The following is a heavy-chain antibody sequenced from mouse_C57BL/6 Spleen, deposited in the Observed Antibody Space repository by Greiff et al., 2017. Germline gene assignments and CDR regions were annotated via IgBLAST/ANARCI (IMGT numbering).Heavy chain of an antibody. CDR3: TTYPPYGSSGAWFAY. V-gene: IGHV14-4*01. D-gene: IGHD1-1*01. J-gene: IGHJ3*01. CDR1: GFNIKDDY. Sequence: EVQLQQSGAELVRPGASVKLSCTASGFNIKDDYMHWVKQRPEQGLEWIGWLDPENGDTEYASKFQGKATITADTSSNTAYRQLSSLTSEDTAVYYCTTYPPYGSSGAWFAYWGQGTLVTVSA. CDR2: LDPENGDT.